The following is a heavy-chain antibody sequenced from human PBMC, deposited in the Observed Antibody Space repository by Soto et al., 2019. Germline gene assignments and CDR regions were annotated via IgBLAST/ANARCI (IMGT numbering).Heavy chain of an antibody. V-gene: IGHV6-1*01. D-gene: IGHD3-10*01. J-gene: IGHJ6*02. Sequence: PSQTLSLTCAISGDSVSSNSAAWNWIRQSPSRGLEWLGRTYYRSKWYNDYAVSVKSRITINPDTSKNQFSLQLNSVTPEDTAVYYCAREGITMVRGVITRHYYYYGMDVWGQGTTVTLSS. CDR3: AREGITMVRGVITRHYYYYGMDV. CDR1: GDSVSSNSAA. CDR2: TYYRSKWYN.